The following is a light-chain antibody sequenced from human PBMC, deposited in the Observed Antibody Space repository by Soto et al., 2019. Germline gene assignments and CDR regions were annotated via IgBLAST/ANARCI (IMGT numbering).Light chain of an antibody. J-gene: IGLJ1*01. Sequence: QPALTQPASGSGSPGQSITISCTKTSSDVGGYNYVSWYQQHPGKAPKLMIYDVSNRPSGVSNRFSGSKSGNTASLTISGLQAEDEADYYCSSYTSSSTSFGTGTKVTVL. CDR2: DVS. CDR3: SSYTSSSTS. CDR1: SSDVGGYNY. V-gene: IGLV2-14*01.